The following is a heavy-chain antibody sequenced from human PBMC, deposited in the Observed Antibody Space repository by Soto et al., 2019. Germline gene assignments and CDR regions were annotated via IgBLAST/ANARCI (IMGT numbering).Heavy chain of an antibody. Sequence: PSETLSLTCTVSGGSISSSSYYWGWIRQPPGKGLEWIGSIYYSGSTYYNPSLKSRVTISVDTSKNQFSLKLSSVTADDTAVYYCAKHYGGSPGRYFHLWGQGTLVTVSS. V-gene: IGHV4-39*01. CDR2: IYYSGST. J-gene: IGHJ5*02. D-gene: IGHD4-17*01. CDR1: GGSISSSSYY. CDR3: AKHYGGSPGRYFHL.